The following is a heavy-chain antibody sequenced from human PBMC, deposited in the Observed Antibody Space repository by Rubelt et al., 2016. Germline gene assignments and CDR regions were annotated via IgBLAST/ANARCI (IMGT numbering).Heavy chain of an antibody. V-gene: IGHV3-33*01. D-gene: IGHD5-12*01. J-gene: IGHJ4*02. CDR3: ARRPDGLRDDEYFDY. CDR2: IWSDGSNK. Sequence: VRQAPGKGLEWVAVIWSDGSNKYYVDSVNGRFTISRDNAKNTLYLQMNSLRLEDTAVYYCARRPDGLRDDEYFDYWGQGTLVTVSS.